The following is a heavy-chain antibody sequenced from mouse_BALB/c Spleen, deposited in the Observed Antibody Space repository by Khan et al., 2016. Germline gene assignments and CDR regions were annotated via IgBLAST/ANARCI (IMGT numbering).Heavy chain of an antibody. J-gene: IGHJ2*01. D-gene: IGHD1-1*01. CDR3: VRWDFGSRRYYFDY. V-gene: IGHV3-6*02. Sequence: EVQLQESGPGLVKPSQSLSLTCSVAGYSITSGYYWNWIRQFPGNKLEWMGYISYDGSNNYNPSLKNRFSITRDTSRHQFFLKLNSVTTEDTATYYCVRWDFGSRRYYFDYWGQGTTLTVSS. CDR2: ISYDGSN. CDR1: GYSITSGYY.